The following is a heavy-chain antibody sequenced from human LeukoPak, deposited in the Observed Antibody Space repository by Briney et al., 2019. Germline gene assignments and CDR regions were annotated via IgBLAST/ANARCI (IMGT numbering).Heavy chain of an antibody. CDR3: ARSKTYSSSWYVLYFDY. Sequence: ASVKVSCKASGYTFTSYYMHWVRQAPGQGLEWMGRINPNSGGTNYAQKFQGRVTMTRDTSISTAYMELSRLRSDDTAVYYCARSKTYSSSWYVLYFDYWGQGTLVTVSS. CDR2: INPNSGGT. V-gene: IGHV1-2*06. D-gene: IGHD6-13*01. CDR1: GYTFTSYY. J-gene: IGHJ4*02.